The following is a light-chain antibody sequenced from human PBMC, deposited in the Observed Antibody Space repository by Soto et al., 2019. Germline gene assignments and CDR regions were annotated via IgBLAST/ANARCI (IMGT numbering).Light chain of an antibody. CDR3: QQRSNWRYMYT. CDR2: DAS. J-gene: IGKJ2*01. CDR1: QSVSSY. Sequence: EIVLTQSPATLSLSPGERATLSCRASQSVSSYLAWYQQKPGQAPRLLLYDASNRATGIPARFSGSGSGTDFTLSISSLEPEDFAVYYCQQRSNWRYMYTFGQGNKLEIK. V-gene: IGKV3-11*01.